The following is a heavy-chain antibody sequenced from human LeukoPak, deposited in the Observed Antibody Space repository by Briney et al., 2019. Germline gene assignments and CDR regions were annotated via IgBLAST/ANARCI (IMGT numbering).Heavy chain of an antibody. D-gene: IGHD1-26*01. J-gene: IGHJ3*02. V-gene: IGHV3-53*01. CDR3: ARGGDIVGATRSAFDI. Sequence: PGGSLRLSCAASGFTVSSNYMSWVRQAPGKGLEWVSVLSSGGTTYYADSVKGRFTISRDNSKNTLYLQMNSLRAEGTAVYYCARGGDIVGATRSAFDIWGQGTMVTVSS. CDR2: LSSGGTT. CDR1: GFTVSSNY.